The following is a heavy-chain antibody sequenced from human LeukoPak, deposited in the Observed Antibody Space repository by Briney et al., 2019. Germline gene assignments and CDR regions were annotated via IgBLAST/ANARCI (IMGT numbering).Heavy chain of an antibody. V-gene: IGHV3-30*18. Sequence: GESLKISCKGSGYSFTSYWIGWVRQAPGKGLEWVAVISYDGGNKYYADAVKGRCTISRDNSKNTLYLQMNSLRAEDTAVYYCAKGSTPQWLDPSYNYYYGMDVWGQGTTVTVSS. J-gene: IGHJ6*02. D-gene: IGHD6-19*01. CDR2: ISYDGGNK. CDR3: AKGSTPQWLDPSYNYYYGMDV. CDR1: GYSFTSYW.